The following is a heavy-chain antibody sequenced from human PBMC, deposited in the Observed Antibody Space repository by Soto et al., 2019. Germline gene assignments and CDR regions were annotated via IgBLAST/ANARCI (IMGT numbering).Heavy chain of an antibody. J-gene: IGHJ4*02. CDR2: IIGNGGVI. D-gene: IGHD2-8*01. Sequence: EVQLLESGGGLVQPGGSLRLSCAASGFTFSTYAMSWVRQAPGKGLEWVSGIIGNGGVIYYGDSVKGRFTISRDNSNNMLYLQMQSLRVEDTAVYYCAKDRQPDGLWPFDHWGQGTLVPVSS. CDR3: AKDRQPDGLWPFDH. CDR1: GFTFSTYA. V-gene: IGHV3-23*01.